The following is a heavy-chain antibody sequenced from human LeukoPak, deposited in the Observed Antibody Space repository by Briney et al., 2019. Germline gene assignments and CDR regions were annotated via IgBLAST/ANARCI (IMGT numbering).Heavy chain of an antibody. CDR3: ARDRYILTGHYYFDY. D-gene: IGHD3-9*01. V-gene: IGHV3-11*06. CDR1: GFTFSDYY. J-gene: IGHJ4*02. Sequence: GGSLRLSCAASGFTFSDYYMSWIRQAPGKGLEWVSYISSSSSYINYADSVKGRFTISRDNAKNSLYLQMNSLRAEDTAVYYCARDRYILTGHYYFDYWGQGTLVTVSS. CDR2: ISSSSSYI.